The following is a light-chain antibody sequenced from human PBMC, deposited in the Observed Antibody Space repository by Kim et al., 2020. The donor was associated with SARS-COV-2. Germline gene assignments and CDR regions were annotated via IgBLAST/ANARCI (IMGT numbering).Light chain of an antibody. J-gene: IGKJ1*01. CDR1: QGINNY. V-gene: IGKV1-9*01. CDR2: AAS. CDR3: LQTDVYPRT. Sequence: ASVGDRVTITCPASQGINNYLTCYQQNTGKAPKVLIYAASILQSGVPSRFSGSGSGTEFALTISSLQPEDFATYYCLQTDVYPRTFGQGTKVDIK.